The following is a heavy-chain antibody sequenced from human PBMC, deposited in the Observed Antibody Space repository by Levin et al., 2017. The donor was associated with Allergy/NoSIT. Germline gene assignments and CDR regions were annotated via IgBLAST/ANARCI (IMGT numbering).Heavy chain of an antibody. Sequence: SGGSLRLSCTASGFTFGDCAMSWFRQAPGQGLEWVGFIRSKPYGGAAEYAASVKGRFTISRDDSKSIVYLQMNSLKIEDTAVYYCTKVTMPVMITFEEVEVDSWGRGALVAVSS. D-gene: IGHD3-16*01. V-gene: IGHV3-49*03. CDR3: TKVTMPVMITFEEVEVDS. CDR2: IRSKPYGGAA. CDR1: GFTFGDCA. J-gene: IGHJ4*02.